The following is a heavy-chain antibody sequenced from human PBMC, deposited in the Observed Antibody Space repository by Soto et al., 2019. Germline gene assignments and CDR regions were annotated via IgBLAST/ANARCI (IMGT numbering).Heavy chain of an antibody. Sequence: QVQLQESGPGLVKTSETLSVTCTVSGGSVSNGNYYWGWIRQPPGKGLEWIGYIHTTGSTNYNPSLKRRITISADRSRHQFALKMNSVTAADTAVYYCARGWDAGYWGQGTLVTVSS. V-gene: IGHV4-61*01. J-gene: IGHJ4*02. CDR1: GGSVSNGNYY. CDR2: IHTTGST. CDR3: ARGWDAGY. D-gene: IGHD6-19*01.